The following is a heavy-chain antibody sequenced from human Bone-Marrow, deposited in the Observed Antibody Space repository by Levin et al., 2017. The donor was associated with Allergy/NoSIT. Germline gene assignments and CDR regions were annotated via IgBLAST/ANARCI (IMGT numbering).Heavy chain of an antibody. CDR1: GFTFNDYT. J-gene: IGHJ4*02. D-gene: IGHD6-19*01. CDR2: ISWDASTT. V-gene: IGHV3-43*01. Sequence: GGSLRLSCAASGFTFNDYTMHWVRQAPQRGLEWVSLISWDASTTYYADSVRGRFTISRDNSKNSLYLQMNSLTTEDTALYYCAKDLSPRIAVTGNIEYWGQGTLVTVSS. CDR3: AKDLSPRIAVTGNIEY.